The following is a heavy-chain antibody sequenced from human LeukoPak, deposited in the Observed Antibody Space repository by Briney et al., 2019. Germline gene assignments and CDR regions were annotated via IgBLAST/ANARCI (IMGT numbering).Heavy chain of an antibody. D-gene: IGHD2-2*01. CDR3: ARAAYCSSTSCPDYYYYMDV. CDR2: ISYDGSNK. J-gene: IGHJ6*03. CDR1: GFTFSSYA. V-gene: IGHV3-30-3*01. Sequence: GGSLRLSCAASGFTFSSYAMHWVRQAPGKGLEWVAVISYDGSNKYYADSVKGRFTISRDNSKNTLYLQMNSLRAEDTAVYYCARAAYCSSTSCPDYYYYMDVWGKGTTVTVSS.